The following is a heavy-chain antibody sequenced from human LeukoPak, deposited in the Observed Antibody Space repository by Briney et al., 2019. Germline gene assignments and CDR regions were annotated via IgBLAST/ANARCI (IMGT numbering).Heavy chain of an antibody. V-gene: IGHV3-23*01. CDR1: GFTFSSYA. Sequence: GGSLRLSCAASGFTFSSYAMSWVRQAPGKGREWGSAISGSGGSTYYADSVKGRFTISRDNSKNTLYLQMNSLRAEDTAVYYCAKKKSYSGYAPPFDYWGQGTLVTVSS. D-gene: IGHD5-12*01. J-gene: IGHJ4*02. CDR3: AKKKSYSGYAPPFDY. CDR2: ISGSGGST.